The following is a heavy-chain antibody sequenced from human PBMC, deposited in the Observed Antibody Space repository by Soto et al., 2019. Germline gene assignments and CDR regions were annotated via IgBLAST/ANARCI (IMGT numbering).Heavy chain of an antibody. Sequence: PGGSLRLSCAASGFTFSSYAMSWVRQAPGRGLEWVSGIRGSGGSTYYADSVKGRFTISRDNSKNTLYLQMNSLRAEDTAVYYCAKGLTVTISRIYFDYWGQGTLVTVSS. CDR2: IRGSGGST. D-gene: IGHD4-17*01. J-gene: IGHJ4*02. V-gene: IGHV3-23*01. CDR1: GFTFSSYA. CDR3: AKGLTVTISRIYFDY.